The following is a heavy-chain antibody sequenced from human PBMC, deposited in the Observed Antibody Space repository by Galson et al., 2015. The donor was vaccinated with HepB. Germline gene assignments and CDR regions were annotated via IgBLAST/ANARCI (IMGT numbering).Heavy chain of an antibody. D-gene: IGHD1-26*01. J-gene: IGHJ4*02. CDR2: ISTTSDNK. CDR3: TRIALGGSYWYFDY. Sequence: SLRLSCAASGFTFSSYTMNWVRQAPGEGLEWISYISTTSDNKFSADSVKGRFIISRDNAKNLLYLQINSLRAEDTAVYYCTRIALGGSYWYFDYWGQGSLVTVSS. CDR1: GFTFSSYT. V-gene: IGHV3-48*01.